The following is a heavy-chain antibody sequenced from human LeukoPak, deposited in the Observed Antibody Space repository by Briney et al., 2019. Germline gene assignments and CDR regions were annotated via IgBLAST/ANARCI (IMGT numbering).Heavy chain of an antibody. CDR1: GGPFSGYY. CDR3: ARGVAGTDWFDP. CDR2: INHSGST. J-gene: IGHJ5*02. D-gene: IGHD6-19*01. Sequence: SETLSLTCAVYGGPFSGYYWSWIRQPPGKGLEWIGEINHSGSTNYNPSLKSRVTISVDTSKNQFSLKLSSVTAADTAVYYCARGVAGTDWFDPWGQGTLVTVSS. V-gene: IGHV4-34*01.